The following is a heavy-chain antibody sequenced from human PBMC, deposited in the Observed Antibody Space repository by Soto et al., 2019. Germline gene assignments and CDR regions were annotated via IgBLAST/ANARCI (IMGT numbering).Heavy chain of an antibody. CDR2: IYYGGST. Sequence: PSETLSLTCSVSGGSIIGSGYYWNWIRQHPGKGLEWIGYIYYGGSTYYNPSLRSRVIISVDTSKNQFSLRLSSVTASDTAVYYCAYGSGSPYYFHFWGQGTLVTVSS. J-gene: IGHJ4*02. CDR1: GGSIIGSGYY. CDR3: AYGSGSPYYFHF. D-gene: IGHD3-10*01. V-gene: IGHV4-31*03.